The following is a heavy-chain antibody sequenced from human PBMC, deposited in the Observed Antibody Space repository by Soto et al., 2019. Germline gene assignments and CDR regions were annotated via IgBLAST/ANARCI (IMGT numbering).Heavy chain of an antibody. CDR2: IYWDDDK. Sequence: QITLKESGPTLVKPTQTLTLTCTFSGFSLSTSGVGVGWIRQPPGKALEWLALIYWDDDKRYSPSLKSRLTITKDTSKNQVVLTMTNMDPVDTATYYWARRYCSSTSCYNWFDPWGQGTLVTVSS. CDR1: GFSLSTSGVG. D-gene: IGHD2-2*01. V-gene: IGHV2-5*02. CDR3: ARRYCSSTSCYNWFDP. J-gene: IGHJ5*02.